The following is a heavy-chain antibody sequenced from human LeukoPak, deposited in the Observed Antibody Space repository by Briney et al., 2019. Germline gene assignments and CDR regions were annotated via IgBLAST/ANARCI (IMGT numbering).Heavy chain of an antibody. CDR2: IYYSGST. CDR3: ARQPAYSYGYKDY. CDR1: GGSISSSSYY. V-gene: IGHV4-39*07. J-gene: IGHJ4*02. Sequence: SETLSLTCTVSGGSISSSSYYWGWIRQPPGKGLEWIGSIYYSGSTYYNPSLKSRVTISVDTTKNQFSLKLSPVTAADTAVYYGARQPAYSYGYKDYWGQGTLVTVSS. D-gene: IGHD5-18*01.